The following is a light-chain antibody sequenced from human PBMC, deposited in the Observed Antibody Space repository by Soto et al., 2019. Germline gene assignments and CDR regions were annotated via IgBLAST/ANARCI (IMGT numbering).Light chain of an antibody. Sequence: QSALTQPPSASGSPGQSVTLSCTGTSSDVGGYNYVSWYQQHPGRAPTLMLSEVSKRPSGVPDRFSGSKSGNTASLTVSGLQPEDEADYYCSSYAGSSGVVFGGGTQLTVL. CDR2: EVS. CDR3: SSYAGSSGVV. CDR1: SSDVGGYNY. J-gene: IGLJ2*01. V-gene: IGLV2-8*01.